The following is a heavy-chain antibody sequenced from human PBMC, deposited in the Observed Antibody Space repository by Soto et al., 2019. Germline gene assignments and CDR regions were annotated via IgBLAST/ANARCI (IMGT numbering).Heavy chain of an antibody. D-gene: IGHD3-22*01. J-gene: IGHJ4*02. V-gene: IGHV4-30-4*01. Sequence: PSQTLSLTSTVSAGSISSGDYYWSWIRQPPGKGREGIGYIYYRGSTYHNPSLKSRVTISVDTSKNQFSLKLSSVTAAGTAVYYCARDEDSSGSFDYWGQGTLVTVSS. CDR3: ARDEDSSGSFDY. CDR1: AGSISSGDYY. CDR2: IYYRGST.